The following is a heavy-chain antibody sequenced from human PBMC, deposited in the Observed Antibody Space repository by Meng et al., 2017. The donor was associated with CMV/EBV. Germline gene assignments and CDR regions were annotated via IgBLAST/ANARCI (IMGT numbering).Heavy chain of an antibody. V-gene: IGHV3-23*01. CDR1: GFTFSSYG. CDR3: AKHFHRFNIAVAPGY. CDR2: ISGSGGST. Sequence: GGSLRLSCAASGFTFSSYGMHWVRQAPGKGLEWVSAISGSGGSTYYADSVKGRFTISRDNSKNTLYLQMNSLRAEDTAVYYCAKHFHRFNIAVAPGYWGQGTLVTVSS. J-gene: IGHJ4*02. D-gene: IGHD6-19*01.